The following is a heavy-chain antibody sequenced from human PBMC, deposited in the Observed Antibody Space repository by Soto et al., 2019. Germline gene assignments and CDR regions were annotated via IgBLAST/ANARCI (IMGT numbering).Heavy chain of an antibody. Sequence: GGSLRLSCAASGFTFSSYAMSWVRQAPGKGLEWVSGISGSGGTTHYADSVKGRFTISRDNAKNTLYLQMNSLRAEDTAVYYCARLPGYSTGWTPFDFWGQGTQVTVSS. V-gene: IGHV3-23*01. D-gene: IGHD6-19*01. CDR2: ISGSGGTT. CDR3: ARLPGYSTGWTPFDF. CDR1: GFTFSSYA. J-gene: IGHJ4*02.